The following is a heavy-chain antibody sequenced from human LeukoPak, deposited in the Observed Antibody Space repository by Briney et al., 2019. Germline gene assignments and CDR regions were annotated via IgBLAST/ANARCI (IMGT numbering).Heavy chain of an antibody. D-gene: IGHD6-25*01. J-gene: IGHJ4*02. CDR3: AKRLDSLSGY. CDR1: GFTFSSYW. CDR2: ISGSGGST. Sequence: GGSLRLSCAASGFTFSSYWMHWVRQAPGKGLEWVSAISGSGGSTYHADSVKGRFTISRDNSKNTLYLQMNSLRAEDTAVYYCAKRLDSLSGYWGQGTLVTVSS. V-gene: IGHV3-23*01.